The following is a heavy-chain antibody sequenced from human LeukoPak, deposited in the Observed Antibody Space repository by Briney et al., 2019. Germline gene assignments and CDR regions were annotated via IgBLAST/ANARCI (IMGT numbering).Heavy chain of an antibody. J-gene: IGHJ6*02. CDR2: ISGSGGST. V-gene: IGHV3-23*01. CDR1: GFTFSSDA. CDR3: AKDSWQHGYYYGMDV. Sequence: GGSLRLSCAASGFTFSSDAMSWVRQAPGKGLEWVSAISGSGGSTYYADSVKGRFTISRDNSKNTLYLQMNSLRAEDTAVYYCAKDSWQHGYYYGMDVWGQGTTVTVSS.